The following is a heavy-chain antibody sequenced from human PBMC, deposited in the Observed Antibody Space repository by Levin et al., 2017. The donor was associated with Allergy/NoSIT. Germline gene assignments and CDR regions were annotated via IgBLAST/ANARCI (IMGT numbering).Heavy chain of an antibody. CDR2: ISSSSSYI. CDR1: GFTFSSYS. V-gene: IGHV3-21*01. J-gene: IGHJ2*01. D-gene: IGHD3-3*01. CDR3: ARGPSYYDFWSGYYTEGLNWYFDL. Sequence: GESLKISCAASGFTFSSYSMNWVRQAPGKGLEWVSSISSSSSYIYYADSVKGRFTISRDNAKNSLYLQMNSLRAEDTAVYYCARGPSYYDFWSGYYTEGLNWYFDLWGRGTLVTVSS.